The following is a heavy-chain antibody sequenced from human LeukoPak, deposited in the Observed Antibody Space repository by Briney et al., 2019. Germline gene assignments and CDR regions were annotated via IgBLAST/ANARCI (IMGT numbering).Heavy chain of an antibody. CDR2: ISSSSSTI. CDR3: AGDGLITMVRGVYYGMDV. V-gene: IGHV3-48*02. CDR1: GFTFSSYS. D-gene: IGHD3-10*01. J-gene: IGHJ6*02. Sequence: PGRSLRLSCAASGFTFSSYSMNWVRQAPGKGLEWVSYISSSSSTIYYADSVKGRFTISRDNAKNSLYLQMNSLRDEDTAVYYCAGDGLITMVRGVYYGMDVWGQGTTVTVSS.